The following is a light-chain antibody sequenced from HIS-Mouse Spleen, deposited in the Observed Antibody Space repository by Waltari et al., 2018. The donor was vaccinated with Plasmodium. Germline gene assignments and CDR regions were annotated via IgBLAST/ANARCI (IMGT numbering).Light chain of an antibody. V-gene: IGLV1-36*01. CDR1: SSNIGNNA. CDR3: AAWDDSLNGSWV. J-gene: IGLJ3*02. CDR2: YDD. Sequence: QSVLTQPPSVSEAPRQRVTISCSGSSSNIGNNAVNWYQQLPGKAPKLLIYYDDLRPSGVADRFSGAKSGASASLAISGLQSEDEADYYCAAWDDSLNGSWVFGGGTKLTVL.